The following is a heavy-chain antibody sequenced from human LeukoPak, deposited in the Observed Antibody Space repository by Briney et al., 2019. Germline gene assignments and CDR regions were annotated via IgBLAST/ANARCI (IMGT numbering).Heavy chain of an antibody. V-gene: IGHV1-69*05. CDR2: IIPIFGTA. CDR3: VTGGPYCSSTSCYSGAFDI. CDR1: GGTFSSYA. Sequence: ASVKVSCKASGGTFSSYAISCVRQAPGQGLEWMGGIIPIFGTANYAQKFQGRVTITTDESTSTAYMELSSLRSEDTVVYYCVTGGPYCSSTSCYSGAFDIWGQGTMVTVSS. J-gene: IGHJ3*02. D-gene: IGHD2-2*01.